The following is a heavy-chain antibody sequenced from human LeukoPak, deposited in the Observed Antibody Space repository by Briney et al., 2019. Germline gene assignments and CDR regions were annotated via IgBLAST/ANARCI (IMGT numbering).Heavy chain of an antibody. J-gene: IGHJ4*02. V-gene: IGHV1-2*02. Sequence: AAVKVSCKASGYTFTGYYMHWVRQAAGQGLEWMGWINPNSGGTNYAQKFQGRVTMTRDTSISTAYMELSRLRSDDTAVYYCARGGYYSSSYLGYWGQGTLVTVSS. CDR1: GYTFTGYY. D-gene: IGHD6-6*01. CDR3: ARGGYYSSSYLGY. CDR2: INPNSGGT.